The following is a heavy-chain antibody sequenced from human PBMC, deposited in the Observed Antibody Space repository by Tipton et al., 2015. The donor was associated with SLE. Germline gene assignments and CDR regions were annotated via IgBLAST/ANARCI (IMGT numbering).Heavy chain of an antibody. Sequence: TLSLTCSVSGHSISSGSYYWSWIRQPAGKGLEWIGRIYTTGSTNYNPSLKSRVTISVDTSKNQFSLKLSSVTAADTAVYYCARGGDIVATRGWYYMDVWGKGTTVTVSS. CDR1: GHSISSGSYY. V-gene: IGHV4-61*02. D-gene: IGHD5-12*01. J-gene: IGHJ6*03. CDR3: ARGGDIVATRGWYYMDV. CDR2: IYTTGST.